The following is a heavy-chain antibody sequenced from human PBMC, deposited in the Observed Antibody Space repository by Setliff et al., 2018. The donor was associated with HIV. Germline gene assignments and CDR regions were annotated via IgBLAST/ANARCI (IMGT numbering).Heavy chain of an antibody. CDR2: ISGSGGST. V-gene: IGHV3-23*01. D-gene: IGHD2-21*02. CDR3: AKDGISGGDCYSFDS. Sequence: PGGSLRLSCAASGFTFSSYAMSWVRQAPGKGLEWVSAISGSGGSTYYADSVKGRFTISRDNSKNTLYLQMNGLRVEDTAVYYCAKDGISGGDCYSFDSWGQGTLVTVSS. CDR1: GFTFSSYA. J-gene: IGHJ4*02.